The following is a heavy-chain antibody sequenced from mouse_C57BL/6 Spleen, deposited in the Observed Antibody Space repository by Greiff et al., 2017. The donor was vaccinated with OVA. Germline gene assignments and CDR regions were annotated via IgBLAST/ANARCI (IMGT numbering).Heavy chain of an antibody. CDR1: GYTFTSYW. Sequence: QVQLQQPGAELVRPGSSVKLSCKASGYTFTSYWMDWVKQRPGQGLEWIGNIYPSDSETHYNQKFKDKATLTVDKSSSTAYMHLSSLTSEDSAVYYCAREDYYSMDYWGQGTSVTVSS. CDR2: IYPSDSET. V-gene: IGHV1-61*01. J-gene: IGHJ4*01. CDR3: AREDYYSMDY.